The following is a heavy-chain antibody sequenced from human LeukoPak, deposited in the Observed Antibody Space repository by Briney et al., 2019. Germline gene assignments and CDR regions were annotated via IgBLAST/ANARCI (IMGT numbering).Heavy chain of an antibody. CDR3: AKDTLDY. J-gene: IGHJ4*02. V-gene: IGHV3-7*01. CDR1: GFSFSSYW. CDR2: INQDGSIK. Sequence: GGSLRLSCEASGFSFSSYWMSWVRQAPGKGLEWVANINQDGSIKYYVDSVKGRLTISRDNAKNSVYLQINSLRAEDTAVYYCAKDTLDYWGQGTLVTVSS.